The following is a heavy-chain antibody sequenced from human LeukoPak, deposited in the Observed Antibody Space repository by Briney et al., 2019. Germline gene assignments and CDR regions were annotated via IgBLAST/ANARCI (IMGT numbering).Heavy chain of an antibody. V-gene: IGHV3-48*01. CDR3: ARVQGSYAVFDH. Sequence: GGSLRLSCEASGFTLSSYSMSWVRQAPGKGLEWVSYISGSSSTIYYANSVEGRFTISRDNAKHSLYLQMNSLRAEDTALYYCARVQGSYAVFDHWGQGTLVTVPS. CDR2: ISGSSSTI. J-gene: IGHJ4*02. D-gene: IGHD1-26*01. CDR1: GFTLSSYS.